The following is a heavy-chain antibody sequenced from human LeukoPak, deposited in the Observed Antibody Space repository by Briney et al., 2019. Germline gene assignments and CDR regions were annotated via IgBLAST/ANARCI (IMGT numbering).Heavy chain of an antibody. V-gene: IGHV3-74*01. J-gene: IGHJ5*02. D-gene: IGHD6-6*01. CDR2: IKTDGSIT. CDR1: GFSFSVFW. CDR3: AKGGRYSSSSDWFDP. Sequence: GGSLRLSCAASGFSFSVFWMHWVRQVPGKGPVWVSRIKTDGSITDYADSVKGRFTISRDNAKNTLYLQMNSLRAEDTAVYYCAKGGRYSSSSDWFDPWGQGTLVTVSS.